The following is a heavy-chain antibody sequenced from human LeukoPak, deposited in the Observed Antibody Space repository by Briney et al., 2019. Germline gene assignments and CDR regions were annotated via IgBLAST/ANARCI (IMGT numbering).Heavy chain of an antibody. CDR3: ATTRVGFSYFDY. V-gene: IGHV4-4*07. J-gene: IGHJ4*02. D-gene: IGHD4-23*01. CDR2: IYTSVST. Sequence: SQTLSLTCTVSVGSLISYYCSWIRQPAGKGLEWIGRIYTSVSTNYNPSLKSRVTISVEKSKNQFSLKLSSVTAADTAVYYCATTRVGFSYFDYWGQGTLVTVSS. CDR1: VGSLISYY.